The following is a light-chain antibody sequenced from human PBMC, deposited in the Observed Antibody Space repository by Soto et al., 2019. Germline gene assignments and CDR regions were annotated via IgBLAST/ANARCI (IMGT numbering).Light chain of an antibody. Sequence: ETVLTQSPGTLSLSPGERATLSCRASQSVSSNYLAWYQQKPGQAPRLLIYGASTRATGIPDRFSGSGSGTDFTLTISRREPEDFAVYYCPQFGRSPPSWTFGQGTKVEIK. J-gene: IGKJ1*01. CDR2: GAS. CDR3: PQFGRSPPSWT. V-gene: IGKV3-20*01. CDR1: QSVSSNY.